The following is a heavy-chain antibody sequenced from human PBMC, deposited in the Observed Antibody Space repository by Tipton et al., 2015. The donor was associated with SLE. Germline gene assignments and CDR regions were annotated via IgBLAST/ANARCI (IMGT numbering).Heavy chain of an antibody. CDR2: IFHYSGST. Sequence: TLSLTCTVSGGSISSSSHYWGWIRQPPGKGLEWIGSIFHYSGSTYYNPSLKSRVSISVDTSKNQFSLKLSSVTAADTAVYYCARYFYDSSGVCLFDFWGQGTLVTVSS. J-gene: IGHJ4*02. CDR3: ARYFYDSSGVCLFDF. CDR1: GGSISSSSHY. V-gene: IGHV4-39*07. D-gene: IGHD3-22*01.